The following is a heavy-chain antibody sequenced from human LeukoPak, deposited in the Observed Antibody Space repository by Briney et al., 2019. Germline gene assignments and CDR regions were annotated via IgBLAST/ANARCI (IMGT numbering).Heavy chain of an antibody. V-gene: IGHV1-24*01. J-gene: IGHJ4*02. CDR3: ATTDTGMVYADLNY. Sequence: ASVKVSCQVSGYTLTELSMHWVRQTPGKGLVRMRGVDSEDCETVYAQKFQGRVTVTKDASTNTAYMELSSLRSEDTAVYYCATTDTGMVYADLNYWGQGTLVTVSS. CDR2: VDSEDCET. CDR1: GYTLTELS. D-gene: IGHD5-18*01.